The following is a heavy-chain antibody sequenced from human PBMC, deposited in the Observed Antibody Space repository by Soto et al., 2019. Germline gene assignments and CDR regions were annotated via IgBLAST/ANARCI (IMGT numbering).Heavy chain of an antibody. V-gene: IGHV5-51*01. CDR2: IYPGDSDT. J-gene: IGHJ3*02. CDR1: GYSFTSYW. CDR3: ARQGRYYDSSGYYRYAFDI. Sequence: PGESLKISCKGSGYSFTSYWIGWVRQMPGKGLEWMGSIYPGDSDTRYSPSFQGQVTISADKSISTAYLQWSSLKASDTAMYYCARQGRYYDSSGYYRYAFDIWGQGAMVTVSS. D-gene: IGHD3-22*01.